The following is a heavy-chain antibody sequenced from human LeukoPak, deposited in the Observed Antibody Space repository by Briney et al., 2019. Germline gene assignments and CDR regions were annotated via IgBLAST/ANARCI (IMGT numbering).Heavy chain of an antibody. D-gene: IGHD3-9*01. CDR3: AKGAVRYFDWPYYYGMDV. Sequence: GGSLRLSCAASGFTFSGYGMHWVRQAPGKGLEWVAFIRYDGSNKYYADSVKGRFTISKDNSKNTLYLQMNSLRAEDTAVYYCAKGAVRYFDWPYYYGMDVWGQGTAVTVSS. J-gene: IGHJ6*02. CDR1: GFTFSGYG. CDR2: IRYDGSNK. V-gene: IGHV3-30*02.